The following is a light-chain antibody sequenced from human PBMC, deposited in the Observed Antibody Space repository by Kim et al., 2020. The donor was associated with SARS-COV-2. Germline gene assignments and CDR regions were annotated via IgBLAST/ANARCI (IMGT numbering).Light chain of an antibody. J-gene: IGLJ2*01. CDR1: SLRSYY. CDR3: NSRDSNDNVV. Sequence: SSELTQDPAVSVALGQTVRITCQGDSLRSYYTTWYVQKPGQAPILVIYGKNNRPSGIPDRFSGSSSGNTSSFTIPGTQSGDQADNYCNSRDSNDNVVFGG. CDR2: GKN. V-gene: IGLV3-19*01.